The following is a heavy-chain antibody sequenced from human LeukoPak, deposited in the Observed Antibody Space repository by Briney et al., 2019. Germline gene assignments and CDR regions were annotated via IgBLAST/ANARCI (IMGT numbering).Heavy chain of an antibody. J-gene: IGHJ1*01. CDR1: GYTFTNFE. V-gene: IGHV1-8*02. D-gene: IGHD2-15*01. CDR2: MRPNSGET. Sequence: ASVKVSCKASGYTFTNFEINWVRQVAGQGLEWMGWMRPNSGETVNVQKFQGRVTMTRDISTSTAYMELTGLRSDDTAVYFCARDYCSGGGCYTAEYLPHWGQGTLVTVSS. CDR3: ARDYCSGGGCYTAEYLPH.